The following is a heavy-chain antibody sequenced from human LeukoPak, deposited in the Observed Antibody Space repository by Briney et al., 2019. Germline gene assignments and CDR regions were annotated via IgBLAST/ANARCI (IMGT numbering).Heavy chain of an antibody. CDR2: ISGDGGTT. CDR1: GFTFDHYT. V-gene: IGHV3-43*01. CDR3: AKDISEKGVGLPDY. Sequence: GGSLRLSCAASGFTFDHYTIHWVRQSPGKGLEWVSLISGDGGTTYYADSVKGRFTISRDNSKKSLYLQMNSLRTEDTALYYCAKDISEKGVGLPDYWGQGTLVTVSS. J-gene: IGHJ4*02. D-gene: IGHD1-26*01.